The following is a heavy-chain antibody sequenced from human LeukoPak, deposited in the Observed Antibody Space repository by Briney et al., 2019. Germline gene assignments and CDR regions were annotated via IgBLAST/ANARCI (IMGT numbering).Heavy chain of an antibody. D-gene: IGHD5-12*01. Sequence: SETLSLTCAVYGGSFSGYYWSWIRQPPGKGLEWIREINHSGSTNYNPSLKSRVTISVDTSKNQFSLKLSSVTAADTAVYYCARVVYSGYDFRGAMDVWGKGTTVTVSS. CDR1: GGSFSGYY. CDR2: INHSGST. V-gene: IGHV4-34*01. CDR3: ARVVYSGYDFRGAMDV. J-gene: IGHJ6*03.